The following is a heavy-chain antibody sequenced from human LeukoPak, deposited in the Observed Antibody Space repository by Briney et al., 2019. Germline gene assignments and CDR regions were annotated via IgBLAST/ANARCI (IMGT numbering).Heavy chain of an antibody. J-gene: IGHJ5*02. CDR2: INHSGST. D-gene: IGHD3-16*01. Sequence: PSETLSLTCAVYGGSFSGYYWSWIRQPPGNGLEWIGEINHSGSTNYNPSLKSRVTISVDTSKNQFSLKLSSVTAADTAVYYCARLQYFGGGGGTNWFDPWGQGTLVTVSS. CDR1: GGSFSGYY. V-gene: IGHV4-34*01. CDR3: ARLQYFGGGGGTNWFDP.